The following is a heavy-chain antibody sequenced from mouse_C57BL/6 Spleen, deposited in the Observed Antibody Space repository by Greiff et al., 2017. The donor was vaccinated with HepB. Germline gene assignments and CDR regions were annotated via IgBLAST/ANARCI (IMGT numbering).Heavy chain of an antibody. CDR3: ARRREYYGAMDY. V-gene: IGHV1-55*01. J-gene: IGHJ4*01. D-gene: IGHD1-1*01. Sequence: QVQLKQPGAELVKPGASVKMSCKASGYTFTSYWITWVKQRPGQGLEWIGDIYPGSGSTNYNEKFKSKATLTVDTSSSTAYMQLSSLTSEDSAVYYCARRREYYGAMDYWGQGTSVTVSS. CDR1: GYTFTSYW. CDR2: IYPGSGST.